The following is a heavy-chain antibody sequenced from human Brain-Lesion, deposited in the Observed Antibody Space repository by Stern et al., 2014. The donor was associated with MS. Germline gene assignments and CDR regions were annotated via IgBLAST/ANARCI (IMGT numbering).Heavy chain of an antibody. J-gene: IGHJ4*02. V-gene: IGHV3-30*18. CDR2: ISNDGNHK. Sequence: VQLVESGGGLVQPGGSLRLSCAASGFTYTDYWMRWVRPAPGQGPEWVAVISNDGNHKYYAGSVKDRFTISRDNSKNTLYLQMNSLRVEDTAVYYCAKHLAERPFDYWGQGTLVTVSS. CDR1: GFTYTDYW. D-gene: IGHD1-1*01. CDR3: AKHLAERPFDY.